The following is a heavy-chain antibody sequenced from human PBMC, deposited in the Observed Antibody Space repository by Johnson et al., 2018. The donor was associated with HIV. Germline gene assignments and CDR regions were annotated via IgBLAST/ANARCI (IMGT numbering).Heavy chain of an antibody. D-gene: IGHD1-26*01. CDR2: ISYDGSNK. V-gene: IGHV3-30*03. Sequence: QVQLVESGGGVVQPGRSLRLSCAASGFTFSSYGMHWVRPAPGKGLAWVAVISYDGSNKYYADSVKGRFTISRDNSKNTLYLQMNSLRAGDTALYYCARELWELNAFVSGGQGTMVTVSS. CDR3: ARELWELNAFVS. J-gene: IGHJ3*02. CDR1: GFTFSSYG.